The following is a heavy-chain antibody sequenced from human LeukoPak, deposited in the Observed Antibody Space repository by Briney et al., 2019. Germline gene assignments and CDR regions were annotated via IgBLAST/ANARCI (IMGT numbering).Heavy chain of an antibody. J-gene: IGHJ4*02. CDR1: GGSISSSNW. CDR2: IYHSGST. D-gene: IGHD1-26*01. V-gene: IGHV4-4*02. CDR3: ARPSIVGTTDYFDY. Sequence: PSGTLSLTCAVSGGSISSSNWWSWVRQPPGKGLEWIGEIYHSGSTNYNPSLKSRVTMSVDTSKNQFSLKLTSVTAADTAMYYCARPSIVGTTDYFDYWGQGTLVTVSS.